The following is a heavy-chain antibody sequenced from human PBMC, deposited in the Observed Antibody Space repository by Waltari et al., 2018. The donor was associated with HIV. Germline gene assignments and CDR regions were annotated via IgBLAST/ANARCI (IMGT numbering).Heavy chain of an antibody. J-gene: IGHJ4*02. V-gene: IGHV3-21*01. Sequence: EVPLVESGGGLVKPGGSLRLSCAASAFTLRSHRLNWVRQAPGKGLGWVSSISSSSSYIYYADSVKGRFTIPRDNAKNSLYLQMNSLRAEDTAVYYCARGRSGSFDYWGQGTLVTVSS. CDR3: ARGRSGSFDY. CDR2: ISSSSSYI. D-gene: IGHD6-19*01. CDR1: AFTLRSHR.